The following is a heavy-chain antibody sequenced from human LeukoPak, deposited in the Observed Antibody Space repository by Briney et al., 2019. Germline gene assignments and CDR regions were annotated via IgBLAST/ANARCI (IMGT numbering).Heavy chain of an antibody. V-gene: IGHV3-64*01. D-gene: IGHD3-10*01. CDR3: ARDSGVDAFDI. J-gene: IGHJ3*02. Sequence: GGSLRLSCAASGFTFSSYAMHWVRQAPGKGLEYVSAISSNGGSTYYANSVKGRFTISRDNSKNTLYLQMGSLRAEDMAVYHCARDSGVDAFDIWGQGTMVTVSS. CDR2: ISSNGGST. CDR1: GFTFSSYA.